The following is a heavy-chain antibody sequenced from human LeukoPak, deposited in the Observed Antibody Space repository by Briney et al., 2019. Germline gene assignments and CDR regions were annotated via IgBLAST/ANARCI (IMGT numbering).Heavy chain of an antibody. CDR2: ISTYNAKT. CDR1: GYTFTTYG. D-gene: IGHD1-26*01. V-gene: IGHV1-18*01. Sequence: ASVKVSCKASGYTFTTYGIIWVRQAPGQGLEWMGWISTYNAKTKYAQNLQGRVAMTTDTTTSTVYMELRSLASDDTAVYYCARDTGSNFFDPWGQGTLVTVAS. J-gene: IGHJ5*02. CDR3: ARDTGSNFFDP.